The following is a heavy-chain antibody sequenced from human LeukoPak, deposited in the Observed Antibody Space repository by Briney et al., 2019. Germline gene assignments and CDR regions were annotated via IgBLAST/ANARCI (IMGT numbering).Heavy chain of an antibody. J-gene: IGHJ3*02. Sequence: SQTLSLTCAISGDSVSSNSAAWNWSRQSPSRGLEWLRRTYYRSKRDNDYAVSVKSRITINPDTSKNQFSLQLNSVTPEDTAVYYCAREGVLRYFDWVSFKAFDIWGQGTMVTVSS. CDR1: GDSVSSNSAA. D-gene: IGHD3-9*01. V-gene: IGHV6-1*01. CDR3: AREGVLRYFDWVSFKAFDI. CDR2: TYYRSKRDN.